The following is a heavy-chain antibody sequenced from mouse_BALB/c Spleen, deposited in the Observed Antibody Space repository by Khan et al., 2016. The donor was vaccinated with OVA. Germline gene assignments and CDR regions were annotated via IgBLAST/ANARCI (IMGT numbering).Heavy chain of an antibody. D-gene: IGHD1-1*02. V-gene: IGHV5-4*02. CDR2: ISDGGSYT. J-gene: IGHJ3*01. Sequence: EVELVESGGGLVKPGGSLKLSCAASGFTFSDYYMYWVRQTPEKRLEWVATISDGGSYTYYPDSVKGRFTISRDNAKNNLYLQMRSPKSEDTAMYYCARAGYGGFAYWGQGTLVTVSA. CDR1: GFTFSDYY. CDR3: ARAGYGGFAY.